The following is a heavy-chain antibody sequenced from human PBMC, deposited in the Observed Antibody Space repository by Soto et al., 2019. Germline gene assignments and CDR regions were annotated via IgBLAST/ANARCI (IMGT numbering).Heavy chain of an antibody. J-gene: IGHJ5*02. V-gene: IGHV3-30-3*01. CDR3: ARDEVLRYFDWSPPNWFDP. CDR1: GFTFSSYA. CDR2: ISYDGSNK. Sequence: GGSLRLSCAASGFTFSSYAMHWVRQAPGKGLEWVAVISYDGSNKYYADSVKGRFTISRDNSKNTLYLQMNSLRAEDTAVYYCARDEVLRYFDWSPPNWFDPWGQGTLVTVSS. D-gene: IGHD3-9*01.